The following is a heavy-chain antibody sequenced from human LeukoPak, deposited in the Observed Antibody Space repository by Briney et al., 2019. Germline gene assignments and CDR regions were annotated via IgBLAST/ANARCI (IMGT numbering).Heavy chain of an antibody. D-gene: IGHD6-13*01. Sequence: GGSLRLSCAASGFTFDDYAMHWVRQAPGKGLEWVSGISWNSGSIGYADSVKGRFTISRDNAKNSLYLQMNSLRDEDTALYYCAKDRRSGIAATGTRYYFDSWGQGTLVTVSS. CDR3: AKDRRSGIAATGTRYYFDS. J-gene: IGHJ4*02. CDR2: ISWNSGSI. V-gene: IGHV3-9*01. CDR1: GFTFDDYA.